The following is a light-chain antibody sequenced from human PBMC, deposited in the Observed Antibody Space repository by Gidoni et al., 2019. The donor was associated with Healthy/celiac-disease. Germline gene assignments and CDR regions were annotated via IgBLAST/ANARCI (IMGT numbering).Light chain of an antibody. CDR2: AAS. CDR1: QGISRW. CDR3: QQTNNFPST. V-gene: IGKV1D-12*01. J-gene: IGKJ5*01. Sequence: DIQMTQSPSSVSASVGDRVTITCRASQGISRWLAWYQQKPGKVPKHLIYAASSLRSGVPSRFSGRGSGTDVTLTISSLQPEDFATYYCQQTNNFPSTFGQGTRLEIK.